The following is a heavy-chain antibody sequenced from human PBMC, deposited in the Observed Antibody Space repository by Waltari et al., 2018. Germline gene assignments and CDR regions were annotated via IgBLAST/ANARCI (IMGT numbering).Heavy chain of an antibody. CDR3: ATDRNGVVPAAMWTHDAFDI. J-gene: IGHJ3*02. Sequence: QVQLVQSGAEVKKPGASVKVSCKVSGYTLTELSMHWVRQAPGKGLEWMGGFDPEDCETIYAQKFQGRVTMTEDTSTDTAYMELSSLRSEDTAVYYCATDRNGVVPAAMWTHDAFDIWGQGTMVTVSS. D-gene: IGHD2-2*01. V-gene: IGHV1-24*01. CDR2: FDPEDCET. CDR1: GYTLTELS.